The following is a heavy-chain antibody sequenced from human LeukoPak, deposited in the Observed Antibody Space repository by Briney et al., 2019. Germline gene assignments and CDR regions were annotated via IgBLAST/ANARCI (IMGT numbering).Heavy chain of an antibody. J-gene: IGHJ4*02. Sequence: TSETLSLTCAVYGGSFSGYYWSWIRQPPGKGLEWIGEINHSGSTNYNPSLKSRVTISVDTSKNQFSLKLSSVTAADTAVYYCARHVRGGPTGNFDYWGQGTLVTVSS. CDR2: INHSGST. CDR1: GGSFSGYY. D-gene: IGHD1-1*01. V-gene: IGHV4-34*01. CDR3: ARHVRGGPTGNFDY.